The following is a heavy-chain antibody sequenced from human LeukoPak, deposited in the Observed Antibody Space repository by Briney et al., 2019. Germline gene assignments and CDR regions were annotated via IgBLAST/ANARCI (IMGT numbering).Heavy chain of an antibody. D-gene: IGHD5-24*01. Sequence: SETLSLTCAVYGGSFSGYYWSWIRQPPGKGLEWIGEINHSGSTNYNPSLKSRVTISVDTSKNQFSLKLSSVTAADTAVYYCARATLEIDYWGQGTLVTVSS. V-gene: IGHV4-34*01. CDR2: INHSGST. CDR1: GGSFSGYY. J-gene: IGHJ4*02. CDR3: ARATLEIDY.